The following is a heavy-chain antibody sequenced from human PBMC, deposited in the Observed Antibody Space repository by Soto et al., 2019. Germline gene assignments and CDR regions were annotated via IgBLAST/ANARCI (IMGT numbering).Heavy chain of an antibody. CDR3: AGGLYYYDSSVHYPSYFDF. J-gene: IGHJ4*02. CDR1: GGSISSGDYY. D-gene: IGHD3-22*01. CDR2: IFYSGSS. Sequence: QVQLQESGPGLVEPSQTLSLTCNVSGGSISSGDYYWSWIRQPPGKGLEWIGHIFYSGSSNYNPSXXSRLAAALDTXXNXFXXKLTSVTAADAAVYYCAGGLYYYDSSVHYPSYFDFWGQGNLVAVSS. V-gene: IGHV4-30-4*01.